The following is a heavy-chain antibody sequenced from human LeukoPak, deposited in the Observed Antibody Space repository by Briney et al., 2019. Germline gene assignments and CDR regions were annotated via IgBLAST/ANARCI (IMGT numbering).Heavy chain of an antibody. Sequence: PGGSLRLSCAASGINFSSSGMHWARQAPGKGLEWVTFIQNDGSDKYYAASVKGRFTISRDNSKNTVYLHMARLRADDTALYYCGREGGRAVPGRFDQWGQGTLVTVSS. D-gene: IGHD6-13*01. CDR2: IQNDGSDK. CDR3: GREGGRAVPGRFDQ. J-gene: IGHJ4*02. CDR1: GINFSSSG. V-gene: IGHV3-30*02.